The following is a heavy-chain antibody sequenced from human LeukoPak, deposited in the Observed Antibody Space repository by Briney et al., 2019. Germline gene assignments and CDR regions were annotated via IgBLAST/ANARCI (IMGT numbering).Heavy chain of an antibody. V-gene: IGHV1-24*01. Sequence: ASVKVSCKASGGTFSSYAISWVRQAPGKGLEWMGGFDPEDGETIYAQKFQGRVTMTEDTSTDTAYMELSSLRSEDTAVYYCARAGEDTAMLYNWFDPWGQGTLVTVSS. D-gene: IGHD5-18*01. J-gene: IGHJ5*02. CDR2: FDPEDGET. CDR1: GGTFSSYA. CDR3: ARAGEDTAMLYNWFDP.